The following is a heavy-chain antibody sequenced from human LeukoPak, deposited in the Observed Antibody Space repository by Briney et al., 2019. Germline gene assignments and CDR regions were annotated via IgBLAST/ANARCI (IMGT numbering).Heavy chain of an antibody. CDR1: GFTFDNYD. D-gene: IGHD3-3*01. CDR3: AKDIAERTIFGVVIMGGYFDY. CDR2: ISGDGGRT. J-gene: IGHJ4*02. Sequence: GGSLRLSCAASGFTFDNYDMHWVRQAPGKGLEWVSLISGDGGRTYYADSVKGRFTIPRDNSKNSLSLQRYRLRTEDSDLYYCAKDIAERTIFGVVIMGGYFDYWGQGTLVTVSS. V-gene: IGHV3-43*02.